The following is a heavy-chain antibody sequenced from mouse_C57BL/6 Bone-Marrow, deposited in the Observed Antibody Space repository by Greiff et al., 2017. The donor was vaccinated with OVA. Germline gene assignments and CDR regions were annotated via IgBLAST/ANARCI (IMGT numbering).Heavy chain of an antibody. Sequence: LQQSGGGLVQPGGSMKLSCAASGFTFSDAWMDWVRQSPEKGLEWVAEIRNKANNHATYYAESVKGRFTISRDDSKSSVYLQMNSLRAEDTGIYYCTRPYYYGSSSLYYAMDYWGQGTSVTVSS. CDR1: GFTFSDAW. D-gene: IGHD1-1*01. CDR3: TRPYYYGSSSLYYAMDY. V-gene: IGHV6-6*01. CDR2: IRNKANNHAT. J-gene: IGHJ4*01.